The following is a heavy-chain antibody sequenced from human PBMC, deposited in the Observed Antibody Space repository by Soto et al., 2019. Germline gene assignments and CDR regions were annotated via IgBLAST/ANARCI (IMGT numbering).Heavy chain of an antibody. CDR1: GFTFSSYA. D-gene: IGHD2-2*02. Sequence: EVQLLESGGGLVQPGGSLRLSCAASGFTFSSYAMSWVRQAPGKGLEWVSTISGSGGSTYYADSVKGRFTISRDNSKNTLYLQMNILRAEDTAVYYCAKQPYQPLLYPGDYWGQGTLVTVSS. CDR3: AKQPYQPLLYPGDY. CDR2: ISGSGGST. V-gene: IGHV3-23*01. J-gene: IGHJ4*02.